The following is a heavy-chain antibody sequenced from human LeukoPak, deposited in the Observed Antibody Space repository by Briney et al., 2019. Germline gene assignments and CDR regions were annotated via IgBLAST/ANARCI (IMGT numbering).Heavy chain of an antibody. CDR2: IKPDGSEK. V-gene: IGHV3-7*01. CDR1: GFTFSGCW. CDR3: ARDRRGYNYGYNDY. J-gene: IGHJ4*02. Sequence: GGSLRLSCAASGFTFSGCWMTWVRQAPGKGLEWVANIKPDGSEKYYVDSVEGRFTISRDNAKNTLYVQMNSLRADDTAVYYCARDRRGYNYGYNDYWGQGTLVTVSS. D-gene: IGHD5-18*01.